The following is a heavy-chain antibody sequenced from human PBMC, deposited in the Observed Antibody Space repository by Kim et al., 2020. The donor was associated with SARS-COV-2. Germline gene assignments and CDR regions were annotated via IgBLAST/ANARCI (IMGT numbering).Heavy chain of an antibody. J-gene: IGHJ6*02. D-gene: IGHD6-13*01. CDR3: ARQGSSSWYGGYYYYYGMDV. V-gene: IGHV4-39*01. CDR1: GGSISSSSYY. Sequence: SETLSLTCTVSGGSISSSSYYWGWIRQPPGKGLEWIGSIYYSGSTYYNPSLKSRVTISVDTSKNQFSLKLSSVTAADTAVYYCARQGSSSWYGGYYYYYGMDVWGQGTTVTVSS. CDR2: IYYSGST.